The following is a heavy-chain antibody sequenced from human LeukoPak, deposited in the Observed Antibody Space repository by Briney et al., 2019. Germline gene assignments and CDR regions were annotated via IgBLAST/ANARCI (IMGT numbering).Heavy chain of an antibody. Sequence: GGSLRLSCAASGIAFTNYAMNWVRQAPGKGLEWVSVITGNGETTYYADSVKGRFTISRDNSKNTLYLQMNSLRAEDTAIYYCAKGEGSSWYVFDCWGQGALVTVSS. V-gene: IGHV3-23*01. CDR3: AKGEGSSWYVFDC. D-gene: IGHD6-13*01. CDR1: GIAFTNYA. CDR2: ITGNGETT. J-gene: IGHJ4*02.